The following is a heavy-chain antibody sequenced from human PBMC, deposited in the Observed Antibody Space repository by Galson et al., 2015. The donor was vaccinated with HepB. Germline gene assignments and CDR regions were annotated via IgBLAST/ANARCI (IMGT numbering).Heavy chain of an antibody. D-gene: IGHD2-2*01. Sequence: SVTVSCKASGFTFNNYGISWVRQAPGQGLEWMAWISAYDGHTKFAEKFQARVSMTTDTSTRTAYMELRSLRSDDTAVYYCARASSSTCEGGMDVWGQGTMVTVSS. CDR2: ISAYDGHT. V-gene: IGHV1-18*01. CDR3: ARASSSTCEGGMDV. J-gene: IGHJ6*02. CDR1: GFTFNNYG.